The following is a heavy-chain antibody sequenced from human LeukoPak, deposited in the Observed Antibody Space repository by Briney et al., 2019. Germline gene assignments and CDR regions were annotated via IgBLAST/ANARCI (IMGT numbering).Heavy chain of an antibody. CDR2: IYHGST. CDR1: GYSISSGYY. Sequence: SETLSLTCTVSGYSISSGYYWGWIRQPPGKGLEWIGSIYHGSTSYNPSLKSRVTISVDTSRNQFSLKLSSVTAADTAVYYCARELSIAAAGILDAFDVWGQGTMVTVSS. J-gene: IGHJ3*01. D-gene: IGHD6-13*01. CDR3: ARELSIAAAGILDAFDV. V-gene: IGHV4-38-2*02.